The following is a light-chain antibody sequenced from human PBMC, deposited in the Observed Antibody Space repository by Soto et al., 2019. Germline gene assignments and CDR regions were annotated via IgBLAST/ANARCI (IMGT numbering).Light chain of an antibody. Sequence: DIQVTQSPSSLSASVGDRVTITCQASQTIGTYVNWYRQKSGAAPELLIYDASTLQSGVPSRFRGGASGTDFTLTISSLQLDDFATYYCQQSYNTPLTFGQGTKVDIK. CDR2: DAS. J-gene: IGKJ1*01. CDR1: QTIGTY. V-gene: IGKV1-39*01. CDR3: QQSYNTPLT.